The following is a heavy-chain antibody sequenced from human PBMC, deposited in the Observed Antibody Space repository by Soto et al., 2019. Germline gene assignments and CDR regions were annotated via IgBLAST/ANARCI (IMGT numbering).Heavy chain of an antibody. V-gene: IGHV3-9*01. J-gene: IGHJ6*02. CDR1: GFTFGDHA. Sequence: EVQLVESGGDLVQPGGSLRLSCAASGFTFGDHAMHWVRQVPGRGLEWVAGISWDSGTIDYGASVQGRFTISRDNAKKSHYLKMTSQEAKATGFYFRAKDNGGVSSAARGGSYGYYCMDVCGQGSTVTVSS. CDR3: AKDNGGVSSAARGGSYGYYCMDV. D-gene: IGHD3-16*01. CDR2: ISWDSGTI.